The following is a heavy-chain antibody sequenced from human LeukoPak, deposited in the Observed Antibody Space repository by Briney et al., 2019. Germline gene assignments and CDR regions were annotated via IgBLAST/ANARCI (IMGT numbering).Heavy chain of an antibody. V-gene: IGHV3-48*04. CDR3: ARRFGYSIDY. CDR1: GFAFSSYS. J-gene: IGHJ4*02. CDR2: ISSSSGTL. Sequence: PGGSLRLSCAAFGFAFSSYSMNWVRQAPGKGLEWVSFISSSSGTLYYADSVKGRFTISRDDAKNTLYLQMNSLRAEDTAVYYCARRFGYSIDYWGQGTLVTAS. D-gene: IGHD5-12*01.